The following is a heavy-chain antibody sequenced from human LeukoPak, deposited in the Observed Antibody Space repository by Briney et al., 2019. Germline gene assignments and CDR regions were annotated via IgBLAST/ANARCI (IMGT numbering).Heavy chain of an antibody. J-gene: IGHJ3*02. CDR2: MNPNSGNT. CDR1: GYMFTSYV. V-gene: IGHV1-8*03. CDR3: AIESAFDI. Sequence: ASVKVSCKASGYMFTSYVINWVRRATGQGLEWMGWMNPNSGNTGYAQKFQGRVTITRNTSISTAYMELSSLRSEDTAVYYCAIESAFDIWGQGTMVTVPS.